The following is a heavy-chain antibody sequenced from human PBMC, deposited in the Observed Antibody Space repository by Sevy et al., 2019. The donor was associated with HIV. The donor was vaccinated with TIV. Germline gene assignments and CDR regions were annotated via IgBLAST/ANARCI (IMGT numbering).Heavy chain of an antibody. D-gene: IGHD5-18*01. CDR2: ISFGGSNK. CDR1: GFTFSSYD. V-gene: IGHV3-30*03. J-gene: IGHJ4*02. Sequence: GGSLRLSCAASGFTFSSYDMHWVRQAPGKGLEWVAFISFGGSNKYYADSVKGRFTISRDNSKNTLYLQINSLRPEDTAVYYCAYFGFDVDTTMGMGEYWGQGTLVTVSS. CDR3: AYFGFDVDTTMGMGEY.